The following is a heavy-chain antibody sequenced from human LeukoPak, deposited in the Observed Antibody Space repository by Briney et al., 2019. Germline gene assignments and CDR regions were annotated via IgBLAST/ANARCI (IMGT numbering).Heavy chain of an antibody. CDR3: ARDLWFGELFTDAFDI. J-gene: IGHJ3*02. CDR1: GGSISSGDYY. D-gene: IGHD3-10*01. Sequence: SQTLSLTCTVSGGSISSGDYYWSWIRQPPGKGLEWIGYIYYSGITYYNPSLKSRVTMSVDTSKNQFSLKLSSVTAADTAVYYCARDLWFGELFTDAFDIWGQGTMVTVSS. CDR2: IYYSGIT. V-gene: IGHV4-30-4*01.